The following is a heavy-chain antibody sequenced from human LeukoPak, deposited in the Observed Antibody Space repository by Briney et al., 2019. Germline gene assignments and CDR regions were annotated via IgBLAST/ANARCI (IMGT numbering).Heavy chain of an antibody. J-gene: IGHJ4*02. CDR3: ARRQTHNYDILTGPFDY. D-gene: IGHD3-9*01. Sequence: GESLKISCKGSGYSFTSYWIGWVRQMPGTGLEWMGIIYPGDSDTRYSPSFQGQVTISADKSISTAYLQWSSLKASDTDMYYCARRQTHNYDILTGPFDYWGQGTLVTVSA. V-gene: IGHV5-51*01. CDR1: GYSFTSYW. CDR2: IYPGDSDT.